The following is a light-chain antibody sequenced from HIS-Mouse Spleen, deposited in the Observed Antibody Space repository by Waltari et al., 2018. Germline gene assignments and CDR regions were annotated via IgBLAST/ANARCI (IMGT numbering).Light chain of an antibody. V-gene: IGLV3-10*01. CDR3: YSTDGSGNHRV. CDR1: ALPTNY. J-gene: IGLJ2*01. Sequence: SYELTQPPPVSVSPGQTARITCSGAALPTNYAYWYQQKSGQAPVLVIYEDSKRPSGIPERFSGSSSGTMATLTISGAQVEDEADYYCYSTDGSGNHRVFGGGTKLTVL. CDR2: EDS.